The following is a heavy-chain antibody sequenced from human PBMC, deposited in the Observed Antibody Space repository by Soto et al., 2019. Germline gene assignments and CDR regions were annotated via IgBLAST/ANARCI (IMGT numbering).Heavy chain of an antibody. V-gene: IGHV1-46*01. CDR2: FNPTGDTA. D-gene: IGHD5-18*01. J-gene: IGHJ6*02. CDR3: ARGGRIVDTGIGYYYYHAMDV. CDR1: GHTFTSYY. Sequence: GASVKVSCKASGHTFTSYYIHWVRQAPGQGLEWMGIFNPTGDTASYAQKLQGRVTMTRDTSTGTAYMELGSLRSEDTAVYYCARGGRIVDTGIGYYYYHAMDVWGQGTTVTVS.